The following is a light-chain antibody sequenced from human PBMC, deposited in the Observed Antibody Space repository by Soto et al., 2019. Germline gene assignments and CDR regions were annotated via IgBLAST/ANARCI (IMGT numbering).Light chain of an antibody. CDR2: DAS. CDR3: QQSYSPPIT. Sequence: DIQMTQSTSSLSASLLDRAAITCLASQSISSYLNWYQQKPGKAPKLLIYDASSLESGVPSRFSGSGSGTDFTLTISSLQPEDFATYCCQQSYSPPITFGQGTRLEIK. CDR1: QSISSY. V-gene: IGKV1-39*01. J-gene: IGKJ5*01.